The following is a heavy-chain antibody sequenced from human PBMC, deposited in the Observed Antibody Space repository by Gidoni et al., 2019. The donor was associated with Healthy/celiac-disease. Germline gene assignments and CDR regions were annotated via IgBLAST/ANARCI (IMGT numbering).Heavy chain of an antibody. CDR3: ARDRWLGDYQNY. J-gene: IGHJ4*02. CDR1: GSPFTSYG. D-gene: IGHD4-17*01. CDR2: LRAYNGST. V-gene: IGHV1-18*01. Sequence: QVQLVQSGAEVKKPGASVKVSCTASGSPFTSYGISWVRQAPGQGLEWMGWLRAYNGSTNYAQKLQGRVTMTTDTSTSTAYMELRSLRSDDTAVYYCARDRWLGDYQNYWGQGTLVTVSS.